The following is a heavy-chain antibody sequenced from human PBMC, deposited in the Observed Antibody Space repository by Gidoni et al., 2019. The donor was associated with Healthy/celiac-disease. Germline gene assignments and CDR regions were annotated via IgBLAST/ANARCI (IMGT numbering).Heavy chain of an antibody. CDR2: IKSKTDGGTT. D-gene: IGHD3-16*02. J-gene: IGHJ4*02. CDR3: TTYDYVWGSYRYHFDY. Sequence: EVQLVESGGGLVKTGGSLRLSCAAPGFPFRNDWMNWVRQAPGKGGEWVGRIKSKTDGGTTDYAAPVKGRFTISRDDSKNTLYLQMNSLKTEDTAVYYCTTYDYVWGSYRYHFDYWGQGTLVTVSS. V-gene: IGHV3-15*07. CDR1: GFPFRNDW.